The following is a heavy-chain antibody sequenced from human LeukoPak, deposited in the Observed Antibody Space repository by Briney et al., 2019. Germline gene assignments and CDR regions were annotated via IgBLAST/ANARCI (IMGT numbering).Heavy chain of an antibody. J-gene: IGHJ4*02. V-gene: IGHV1-18*01. CDR2: ISAYNGNT. CDR1: GYTFTSYG. D-gene: IGHD6-19*01. CDR3: ARDPRGQWLYYFDY. Sequence: GASVKVSCKSSGYTFTSYGISWVRQAPGQGLEWMGWISAYNGNTNYAQKFQGRVTMTRDTSISTVYMELRSLRSDDTAVYYCARDPRGQWLYYFDYWGQGTLVTVSS.